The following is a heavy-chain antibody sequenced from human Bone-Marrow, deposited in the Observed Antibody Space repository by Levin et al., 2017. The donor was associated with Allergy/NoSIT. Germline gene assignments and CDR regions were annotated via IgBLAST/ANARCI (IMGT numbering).Heavy chain of an antibody. D-gene: IGHD2-2*01. CDR2: MSYDGTNK. J-gene: IGHJ6*02. CDR1: GFAFSNYG. V-gene: IGHV3-30*18. Sequence: LSLTCAASGFAFSNYGIHWVRQAPGKGLEWVAVMSYDGTNKYYADSVKGRFSISRDNSRYTVYLQMNSLRVGDTAVYYCAKDLVPYCSNLTCYLGGYGMDVWGQGTKVTVSS. CDR3: AKDLVPYCSNLTCYLGGYGMDV.